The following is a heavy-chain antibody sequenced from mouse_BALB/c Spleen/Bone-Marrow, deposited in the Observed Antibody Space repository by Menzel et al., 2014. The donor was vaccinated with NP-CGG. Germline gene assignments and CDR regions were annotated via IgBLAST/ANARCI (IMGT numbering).Heavy chain of an antibody. Sequence: VQLQQSGAELVRPGSSVKISCKASGYVFSSYWMIWVRQRPGQGLEWIGQIYPGDGDTNYNGKFKGKATLTADKSSSTAYMQLSSLTSGDSAVYFCARSGYGSNYDYWGQGTTLTVSS. J-gene: IGHJ2*01. V-gene: IGHV1-80*01. CDR3: ARSGYGSNYDY. CDR1: GYVFSSYW. CDR2: IYPGDGDT. D-gene: IGHD1-1*01.